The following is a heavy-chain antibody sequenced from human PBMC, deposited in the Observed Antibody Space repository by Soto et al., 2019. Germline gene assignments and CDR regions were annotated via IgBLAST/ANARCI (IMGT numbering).Heavy chain of an antibody. CDR3: ARGGGTVLAPLP. Sequence: ASVKVSCKTSGYTFTGYFMHWVLQAPGQGLEWMAYINPNSGATKYARKFQGRVTLTRDTSINTAYMEMSMLTSDDTTVYYCARGGGTVLAPLPWGQGTLVTVPQ. V-gene: IGHV1-2*02. CDR1: GYTFTGYF. J-gene: IGHJ5*02. D-gene: IGHD3-10*01. CDR2: INPNSGAT.